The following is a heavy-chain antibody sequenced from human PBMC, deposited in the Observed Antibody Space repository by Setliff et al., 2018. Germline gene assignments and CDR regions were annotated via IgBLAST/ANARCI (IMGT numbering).Heavy chain of an antibody. CDR2: ISSSGSTI. Sequence: LRLSCAASGFTFSSYEMNWVRQAPGKGLEWVSYISSSGSTIYYADSVKGRFTISRDNAKNSLYLQMNSLRAEDTAVYYCASLDYVWGSYRTDAFDIWGQGTMVTVSS. D-gene: IGHD3-16*01. CDR1: GFTFSSYE. J-gene: IGHJ3*02. CDR3: ASLDYVWGSYRTDAFDI. V-gene: IGHV3-48*03.